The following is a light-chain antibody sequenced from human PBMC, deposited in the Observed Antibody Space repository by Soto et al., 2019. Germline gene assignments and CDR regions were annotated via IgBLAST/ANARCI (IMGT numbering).Light chain of an antibody. CDR3: CSYAGTTTLVV. CDR2: EGG. Sequence: QSALTQPASMSGSPGQSITISCTGTSSDVGDYKLVSWYQHLPGKAPKLIIYEGGKRPSGVSDRFSGSKSGNTASLTISGLQAEDEADYYCCSYAGTTTLVVFGGGTKLTVL. V-gene: IGLV2-23*01. CDR1: SSDVGDYKL. J-gene: IGLJ2*01.